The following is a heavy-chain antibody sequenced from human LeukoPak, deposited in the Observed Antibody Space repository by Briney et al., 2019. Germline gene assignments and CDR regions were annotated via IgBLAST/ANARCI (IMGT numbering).Heavy chain of an antibody. J-gene: IGHJ6*02. D-gene: IGHD3-22*01. CDR2: INLSGGST. Sequence: ASVKVSCKASGYTFTSYFMHWVRQAPGQGLEWMGIINLSGGSTSYAQKFQGRVTMTRDTSTSTVYMELSSLRSEDTAVYYCARDPYDSSGSYLERYGMDVWGQGTTVTVSS. V-gene: IGHV1-46*01. CDR1: GYTFTSYF. CDR3: ARDPYDSSGSYLERYGMDV.